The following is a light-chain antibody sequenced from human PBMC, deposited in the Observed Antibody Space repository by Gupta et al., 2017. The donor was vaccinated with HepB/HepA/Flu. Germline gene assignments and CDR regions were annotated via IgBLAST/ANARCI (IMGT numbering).Light chain of an antibody. CDR3: MQGTHWPFT. V-gene: IGKV2-30*01. CDR1: QSLVYSDGNTY. Sequence: DVVMTQSPLSLPVTLGQPASISCRSSQSLVYSDGNTYLNWFQQRPGQSPRRLIYQVSNRDSGVPDRVSGSGSGTDSTLKISRVEAEDVGVYYCMQGTHWPFTFGPGTRVDIK. J-gene: IGKJ3*01. CDR2: QVS.